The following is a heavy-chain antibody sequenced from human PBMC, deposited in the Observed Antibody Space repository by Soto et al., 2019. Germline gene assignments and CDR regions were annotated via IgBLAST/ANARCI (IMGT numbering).Heavy chain of an antibody. J-gene: IGHJ4*02. CDR1: GDSISSGYY. V-gene: IGHV4-38-2*01. CDR3: ARTHNVGFYPY. D-gene: IGHD2-21*01. CDR2: ISHSGTT. Sequence: PSETLSLTCAVSGDSISSGYYWAWIRQPPGKVLEWIGSISHSGTTSYNPSLKSRVTISVDTSKNPFSLKLSSVTAADSAVYYCARTHNVGFYPYLGQGTLVTSPQ.